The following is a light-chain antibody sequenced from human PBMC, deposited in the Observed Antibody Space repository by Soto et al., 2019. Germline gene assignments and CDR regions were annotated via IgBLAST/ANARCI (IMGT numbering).Light chain of an antibody. CDR2: GAS. CDR3: LQYGSSPYT. CDR1: QSVSSSY. J-gene: IGKJ2*01. V-gene: IGKV3-20*01. Sequence: EIVLTQSPGTLSLSPGERATLSCRASQSVSSSYLAWYQQKPGQAPRPLIYGASNRATGIPARFSGSGSGTDFTLTISRLEPEDFAVYYCLQYGSSPYTFGQGTKLEIK.